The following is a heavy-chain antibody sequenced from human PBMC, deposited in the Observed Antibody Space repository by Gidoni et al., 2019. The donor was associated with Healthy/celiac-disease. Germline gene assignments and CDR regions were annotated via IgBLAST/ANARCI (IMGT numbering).Heavy chain of an antibody. CDR2: INHSGST. CDR1: GGSFSGYY. J-gene: IGHJ2*01. Sequence: QVQLQQWGAGLLKPSETLSLTCAVYGGSFSGYYWSWIRQPPGKGLEWIGEINHSGSTNYNPSLKSRVTISVDTSKNQFSLKLSSVTAADTAVYYCARVSPGRWLQFHWYFDLWGRGTLVTVSS. V-gene: IGHV4-34*01. D-gene: IGHD5-12*01. CDR3: ARVSPGRWLQFHWYFDL.